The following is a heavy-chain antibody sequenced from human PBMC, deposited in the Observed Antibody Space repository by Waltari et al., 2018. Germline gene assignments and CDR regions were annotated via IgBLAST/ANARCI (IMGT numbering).Heavy chain of an antibody. Sequence: QVQLKQWGAGLLKPSETLSLTCAVYGGSFSDHYWSWVRQSPEKGLEWLGEINHSGSATYNPSLNNRVTMSVDPSKNQFSLKLSSVTAADTAVYYCATIRARTNFDYWGQGTLVTVSS. D-gene: IGHD1-20*01. V-gene: IGHV4-34*01. J-gene: IGHJ4*02. CDR2: INHSGSA. CDR1: GGSFSDHY. CDR3: ATIRARTNFDY.